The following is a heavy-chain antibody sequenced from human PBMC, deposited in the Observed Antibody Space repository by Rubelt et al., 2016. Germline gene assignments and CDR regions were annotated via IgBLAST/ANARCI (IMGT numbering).Heavy chain of an antibody. CDR2: ISSSGSTI. J-gene: IGHJ4*02. CDR1: GFTFSSYE. Sequence: EVQLVESGGGLVQPGGSLRLSCAASGFTFSSYEMNWVRQAPGKGLEWVSYISSSGSTIYYPDSVKGRFTISRDNAKNSLDLQMNGLRAEDTAVYYCARSDIVATITDYWGQGTLVTVSS. D-gene: IGHD5-12*01. CDR3: ARSDIVATITDY. V-gene: IGHV3-48*03.